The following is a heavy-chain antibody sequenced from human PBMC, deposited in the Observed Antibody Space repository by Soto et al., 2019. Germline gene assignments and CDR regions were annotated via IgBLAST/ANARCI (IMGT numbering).Heavy chain of an antibody. CDR1: GYNFTSYW. J-gene: IGHJ6*02. D-gene: IGHD2-21*02. CDR2: IDPSDSYT. Sequence: ESLNMSCKGSGYNFTSYWIIVVRQMPGKGLACRGRIDPSDSYTNYSPSFQGHVTISADKSISTAYLQWSSLKASDTAMYYCARRGVYCGGDCYPRFYYYYGMDVWGQGTTVTVSS. V-gene: IGHV5-10-1*01. CDR3: ARRGVYCGGDCYPRFYYYYGMDV.